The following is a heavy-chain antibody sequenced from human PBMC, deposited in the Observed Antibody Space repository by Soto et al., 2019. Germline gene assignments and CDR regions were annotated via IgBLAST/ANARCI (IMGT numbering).Heavy chain of an antibody. D-gene: IGHD3-22*01. CDR1: GFTFTNYD. V-gene: IGHV3-33*01. CDR2: IWYDGSNK. Sequence: QVQLVESGGGVVQPGRSLRLSCAASGFTFTNYDMHWVRQAPGKGLEWVAVIWYDGSNKDYADSVKGRFTITRDNSKTTLYLQRNSLGAEDMAVYYCARDQYDSSGYDYWGQVALVTVSS. CDR3: ARDQYDSSGYDY. J-gene: IGHJ4*02.